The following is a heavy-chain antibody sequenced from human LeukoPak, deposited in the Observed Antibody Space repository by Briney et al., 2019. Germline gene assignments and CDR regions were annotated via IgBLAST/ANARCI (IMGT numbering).Heavy chain of an antibody. D-gene: IGHD2-21*02. CDR1: GFTFSSYA. CDR3: AKDAMTYYYYGMDV. Sequence: PGGSLRLSCAASGFTFSSYAMSWVRQAPGKGLVWVSRINSDGSSTSYADSVKGRFTISRDNAKNTLYLQMNSLRAEDTAVYYCAKDAMTYYYYGMDVWGQGTTVTVSS. V-gene: IGHV3-74*01. J-gene: IGHJ6*02. CDR2: INSDGSST.